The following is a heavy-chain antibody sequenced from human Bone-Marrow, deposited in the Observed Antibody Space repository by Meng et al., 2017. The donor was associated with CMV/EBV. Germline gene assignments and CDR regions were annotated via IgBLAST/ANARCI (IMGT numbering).Heavy chain of an antibody. CDR2: IIPIFDTA. Sequence: SVKVSCKASGGTFSSYAFSWVRQAPGQGLEWMGGIIPIFDTANYAQKFQGRVTITTDESTNTAYMELSSLRSEDTAVYYCARSASGQQLVRGDFFDDWGQGTLVTGSS. V-gene: IGHV1-69*05. J-gene: IGHJ4*02. D-gene: IGHD6-13*01. CDR3: ARSASGQQLVRGDFFDD. CDR1: GGTFSSYA.